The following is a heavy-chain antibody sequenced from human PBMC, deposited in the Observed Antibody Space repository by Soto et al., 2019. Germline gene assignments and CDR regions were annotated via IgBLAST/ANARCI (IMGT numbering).Heavy chain of an antibody. V-gene: IGHV4-34*01. Sequence: QVQLQQWGAGLLKPSETLSLTCAVYGGSFSGYYWSWIRQPPGKGLEWIGEINHSGSTNYNPSLKSRVTTSVDTSKNQFSLKLSSVTAADTAVYYCARPNGVSSRDFDYWGQGTLVTVSS. CDR3: ARPNGVSSRDFDY. D-gene: IGHD2-8*01. CDR2: INHSGST. CDR1: GGSFSGYY. J-gene: IGHJ4*02.